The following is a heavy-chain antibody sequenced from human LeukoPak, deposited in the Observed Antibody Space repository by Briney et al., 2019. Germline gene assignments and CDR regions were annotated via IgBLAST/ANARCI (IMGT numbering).Heavy chain of an antibody. V-gene: IGHV3-21*01. D-gene: IGHD6-13*01. CDR1: GFTFSSYT. CDR2: ISGSSRHK. Sequence: GGCLRLSCAAAGFTFSSYTMNWVSQAPGKGLEWVSSISGSSRHKYYADSVKGRFTISRDNAKNSLYLQMNSLRAEDTAVYYCARTANFAAGYYIDYWGQGTLVTVSS. J-gene: IGHJ4*02. CDR3: ARTANFAAGYYIDY.